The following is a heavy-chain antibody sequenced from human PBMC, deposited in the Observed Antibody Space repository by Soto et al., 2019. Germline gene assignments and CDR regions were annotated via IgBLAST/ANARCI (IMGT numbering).Heavy chain of an antibody. CDR1: GFTFSSYG. J-gene: IGHJ4*02. Sequence: GGSLRLSCAASGFTFSSYGMHWVRQAPGKGLEWVAVISYDGSNKYYADSVKGRFTISRDNSKNTLYLQMNSLRAEDTAVYYCAKDDSSGYYYQSSVYWGQGTLVTVSS. CDR3: AKDDSSGYYYQSSVY. CDR2: ISYDGSNK. D-gene: IGHD3-22*01. V-gene: IGHV3-30*18.